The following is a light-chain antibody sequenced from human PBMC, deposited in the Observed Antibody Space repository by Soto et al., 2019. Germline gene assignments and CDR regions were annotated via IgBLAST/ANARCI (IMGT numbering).Light chain of an antibody. CDR3: AAWDDSLNGFYV. V-gene: IGLV1-44*01. CDR1: RSNIGSNT. Sequence: QSVLTQPPSASGTPGQRVTISCSGSRSNIGSNTVNWYQQLPGSAPKLLIYSNNQRPSGVPARFSGSKSGTSASLAISGLQSEDEADYYCAAWDDSLNGFYVFGTGTKVTVL. J-gene: IGLJ1*01. CDR2: SNN.